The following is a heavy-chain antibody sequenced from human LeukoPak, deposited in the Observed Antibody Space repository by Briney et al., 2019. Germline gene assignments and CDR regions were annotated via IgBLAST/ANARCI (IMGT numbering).Heavy chain of an antibody. V-gene: IGHV4-61*01. D-gene: IGHD3-10*01. J-gene: IGHJ4*02. CDR3: ARGREESKRGQYYDY. CDR1: GGSISSSSYY. Sequence: SETLSLTCTVSGGSISSSSYYWSWIRQPPGKGLEWIGYIYYSGSTNYNPSLKSRVTISVDTSKNQFSLKLSSVTAADTAVYYCARGREESKRGQYYDYWGQGTLVTVSS. CDR2: IYYSGST.